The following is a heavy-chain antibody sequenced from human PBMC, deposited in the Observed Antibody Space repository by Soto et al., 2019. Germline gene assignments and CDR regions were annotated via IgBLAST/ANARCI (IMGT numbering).Heavy chain of an antibody. CDR2: INPSGGYT. CDR1: GYTFTSYY. CDR3: AKSRSIGDWSDSVTTYAYGMDV. J-gene: IGHJ6*02. D-gene: IGHD3-3*01. Sequence: QVQLVQSGAEVKKPGASVKVSCQTSGYTFTSYYIHWVRQAPGQGLAGMGIINPSGGYTKYSKKFQDRVAMTRDAARNIVYMELSSLKSEETAVYFCAKSRSIGDWSDSVTTYAYGMDVWGQGNTVTVSS. V-gene: IGHV1-46*01.